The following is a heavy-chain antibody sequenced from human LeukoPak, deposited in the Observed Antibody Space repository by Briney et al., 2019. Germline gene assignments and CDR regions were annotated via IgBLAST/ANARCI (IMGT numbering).Heavy chain of an antibody. J-gene: IGHJ4*02. V-gene: IGHV3-23*01. CDR3: EKGGSGSTFFDY. CDR2: ISGGGGTT. CDR1: GFTFTTYV. D-gene: IGHD6-13*01. Sequence: GGSLRLSCAASGFTFTTYVMSWVRQAPGKGLEWVSTISGGGGTTYYADSVKGRFTISRDNSKNTLYLQMQSLRAEDTAVYYCEKGGSGSTFFDYWGQGTLVTVSS.